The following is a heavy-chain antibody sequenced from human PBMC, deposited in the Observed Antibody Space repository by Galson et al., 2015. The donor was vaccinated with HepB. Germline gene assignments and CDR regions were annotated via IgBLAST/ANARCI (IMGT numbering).Heavy chain of an antibody. V-gene: IGHV1-18*01. CDR1: GYTFTSYD. CDR2: ISAYNGNT. Sequence: SVKVSCKASGYTFTSYDINWVRQATGQGLEWMGWISAYNGNTNYAQKLQGRVTMTTDTSTSTAYMELRSLRSDDTAVYYCARVKPHYYYYYMDVWGKGTTVTVSS. J-gene: IGHJ6*03. CDR3: ARVKPHYYYYYMDV.